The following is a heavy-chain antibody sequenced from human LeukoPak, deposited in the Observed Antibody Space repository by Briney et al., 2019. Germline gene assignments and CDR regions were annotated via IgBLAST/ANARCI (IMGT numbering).Heavy chain of an antibody. J-gene: IGHJ4*02. D-gene: IGHD6-19*01. CDR2: INHSGST. Sequence: SVTLSLACAVYGGSLSGYYWSWIRQPPGKGLEWIGEINHSGSTNYNPSLKSRVTISVDTSKNQLSLKLSSMTAADTAVYYCARQWLVSPLFDYWGQGTLVTVSS. CDR3: ARQWLVSPLFDY. V-gene: IGHV4-34*01. CDR1: GGSLSGYY.